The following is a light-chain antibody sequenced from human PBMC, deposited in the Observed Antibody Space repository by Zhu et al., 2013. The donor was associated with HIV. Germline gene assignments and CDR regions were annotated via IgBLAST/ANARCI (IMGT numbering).Light chain of an antibody. CDR2: GNT. J-gene: IGLJ3*02. CDR3: QSYDSSLSGWV. Sequence: QSVLTQPPSVSGAPGQRVTISCTGSSSNIGAGSDVHWYRHLPGTAPRLLIFGNTNRPSGVPDRFSGSKSGTSASLAITGLQAEDEADYYCQSYDSSLSGWVLGGGTKLTVL. CDR1: SSNIGAGSD. V-gene: IGLV1-40*01.